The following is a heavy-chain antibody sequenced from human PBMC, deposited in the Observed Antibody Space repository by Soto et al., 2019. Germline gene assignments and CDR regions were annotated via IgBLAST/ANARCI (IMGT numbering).Heavy chain of an antibody. Sequence: VQLVESGGGVVQPGRSLRLSCAASGFTFSDYAMHWVRQAPGKGLEWVAVVSHDGRNTHYADSVKGRFTISRDSSKNTVSLEMTSLRAEARAGYYCAKGGRQWLVTSDFNYWGQGALVTVSS. D-gene: IGHD6-19*01. CDR3: AKGGRQWLVTSDFNY. CDR2: VSHDGRNT. J-gene: IGHJ4*02. V-gene: IGHV3-30*18. CDR1: GFTFSDYA.